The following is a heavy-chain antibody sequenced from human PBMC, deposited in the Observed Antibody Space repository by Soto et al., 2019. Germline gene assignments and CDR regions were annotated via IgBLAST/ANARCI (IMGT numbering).Heavy chain of an antibody. CDR3: ATGARGTD. V-gene: IGHV3-15*01. D-gene: IGHD3-16*01. Sequence: EVQVVESGGGLVKPGGSLRLSCAVSGFSFTNACMTWVRQAPGKGLEWVGRIFSKADGETTEYAAPVKGRFTISRDDSQNTLFLQMNSLKIEDTAVYYCATGARGTDWAQGVLVTVSS. J-gene: IGHJ4*02. CDR1: GFSFTNAC. CDR2: IFSKADGETT.